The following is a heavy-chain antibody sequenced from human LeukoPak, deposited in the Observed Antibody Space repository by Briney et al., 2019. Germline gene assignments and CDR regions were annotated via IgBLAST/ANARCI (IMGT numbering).Heavy chain of an antibody. J-gene: IGHJ4*02. CDR1: GYTFTGYY. CDR3: ARERGYYFDL. D-gene: IGHD3-10*01. Sequence: GASVKVSCKASGYTFTGYYIHWVRQAPGQGLEWMGRINPKSGGTNYAQKFQGRVTMTRDTSISTAYLELSRLRSDDTAVYFCARERGYYFDLWGQGTLVTVSS. V-gene: IGHV1-2*06. CDR2: INPKSGGT.